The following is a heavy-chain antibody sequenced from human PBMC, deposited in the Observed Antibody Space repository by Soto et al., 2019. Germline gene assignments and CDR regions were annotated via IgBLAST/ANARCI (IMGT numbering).Heavy chain of an antibody. V-gene: IGHV1-18*01. Sequence: QVQLVQSGAEVKKPGASVKVSCKASGYTFTSYGISWVRQAPGQGLEWMGWISAYNGNTNYAQKLQGRVTMTTDTSTSTAYMELRSVRSADTSVYYCARSSYDSSGYHLADHYWGQGTLVTVSS. J-gene: IGHJ4*02. CDR1: GYTFTSYG. D-gene: IGHD3-22*01. CDR3: ARSSYDSSGYHLADHY. CDR2: ISAYNGNT.